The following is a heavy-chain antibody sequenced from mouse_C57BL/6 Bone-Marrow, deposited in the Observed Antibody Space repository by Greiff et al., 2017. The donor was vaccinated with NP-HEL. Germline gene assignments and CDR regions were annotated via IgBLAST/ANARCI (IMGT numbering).Heavy chain of an antibody. J-gene: IGHJ2*01. CDR3: SSSNYYVDY. CDR2: IYPGSGST. D-gene: IGHD2-5*01. Sequence: QVQLQQSGAELVKPGAPVKMSCKASGYTFTSYWITWVKQRPGQGLEWIGDIYPGSGSTTYNEKFKSKATLTGDTSSSTAYMQLSSLTSEDSAVYYWSSSNYYVDYGGQGTTLTVSS. V-gene: IGHV1-55*01. CDR1: GYTFTSYW.